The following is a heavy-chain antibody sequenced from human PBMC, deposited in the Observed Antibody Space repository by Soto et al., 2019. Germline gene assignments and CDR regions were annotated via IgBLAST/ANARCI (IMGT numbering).Heavy chain of an antibody. V-gene: IGHV3-64D*06. CDR1: GFTFSSYA. Sequence: GGSLRLSCSASGFTFSSYAMHWVRQAPGKGLEYVSAISSNGGSTYYADSVKGRFTISRDNSKNTLYLQMSSLRAEDTAVYYCVKVVRSSGWSDAFDIWGQGTMVTVSS. D-gene: IGHD6-19*01. CDR2: ISSNGGST. CDR3: VKVVRSSGWSDAFDI. J-gene: IGHJ3*02.